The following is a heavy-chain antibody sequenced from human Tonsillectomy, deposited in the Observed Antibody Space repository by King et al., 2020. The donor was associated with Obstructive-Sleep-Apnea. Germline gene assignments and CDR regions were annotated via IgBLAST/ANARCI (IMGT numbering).Heavy chain of an antibody. V-gene: IGHV1-69*12. CDR1: GGTFSSYV. D-gene: IGHD1-1*01. J-gene: IGHJ4*02. CDR3: GVGTTGTLIDY. CDR2: IIPIFGTA. Sequence: QLVQSGAEVKKPGSSVKVSCKASGGTFSSYVICWVRQAPGQGLEWMGGIIPIFGTANYAQRFQGRVTITADESTSTAYMELSSLRSEDTGVYYCGVGTTGTLIDYWGQGTLVTVSS.